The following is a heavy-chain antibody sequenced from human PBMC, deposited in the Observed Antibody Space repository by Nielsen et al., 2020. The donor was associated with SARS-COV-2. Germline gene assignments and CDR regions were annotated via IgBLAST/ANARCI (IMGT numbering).Heavy chain of an antibody. CDR3: AKFLWFGELSDIYFDY. CDR2: ITSSGANT. Sequence: GESLKISCAASGFTFSSYAMNWVRQAPGKGLEWVSSITSSGANTYYADSVKGRFTISRDNSKNTLYLQMNSLRAEDTALYYCAKFLWFGELSDIYFDYWGQGTLVTVSS. D-gene: IGHD3-10*01. V-gene: IGHV3-23*01. CDR1: GFTFSSYA. J-gene: IGHJ4*02.